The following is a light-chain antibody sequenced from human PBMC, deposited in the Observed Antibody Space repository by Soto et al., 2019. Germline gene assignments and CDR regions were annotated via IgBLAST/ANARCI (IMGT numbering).Light chain of an antibody. CDR1: QSIRHY. CDR2: GAS. Sequence: DIQMTQSPPTLSASVGDRVTITCRASQSIRHYLAWYQQMPGKAPKLLIYGASTLQSGVPSRFSGSGSGTVFTLTISSLQPDDFGTYFCQHHNSYSQTFGQGTKVEIK. CDR3: QHHNSYSQT. J-gene: IGKJ1*01. V-gene: IGKV1-5*01.